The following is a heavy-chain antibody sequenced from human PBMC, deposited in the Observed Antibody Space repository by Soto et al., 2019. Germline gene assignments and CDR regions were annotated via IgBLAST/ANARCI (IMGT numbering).Heavy chain of an antibody. CDR2: IVPIYRTA. CDR1: GGTFSSYR. CDR3: VRDYGAKPSSS. D-gene: IGHD6-13*01. Sequence: GASVKVSCKASGGTFSSYRINWVRQAPGQGLEWVGGIVPIYRTADYAQKFQGRVTITADESARTSYMELRSLKSQDTAVYYCVRDYGAKPSSSWGQGTLVTVSS. V-gene: IGHV1-69*13. J-gene: IGHJ4*02.